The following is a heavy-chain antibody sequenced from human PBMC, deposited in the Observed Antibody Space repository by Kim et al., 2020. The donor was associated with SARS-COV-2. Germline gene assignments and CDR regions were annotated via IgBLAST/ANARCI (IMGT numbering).Heavy chain of an antibody. J-gene: IGHJ6*02. V-gene: IGHV3-30*18. Sequence: GGSLRLSCAASGFTFSSYGMHWVRQAPGKGLEWVAVISYDGSNKYYADSVKGRFTISRDNSKNTLYLQINSLRAEDTAVYYCAKEHTIFGVVINYGMDVWGQGTTVTVSS. D-gene: IGHD3-3*01. CDR3: AKEHTIFGVVINYGMDV. CDR2: ISYDGSNK. CDR1: GFTFSSYG.